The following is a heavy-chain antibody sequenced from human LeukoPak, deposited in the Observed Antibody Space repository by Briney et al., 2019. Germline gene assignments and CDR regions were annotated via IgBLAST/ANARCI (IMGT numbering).Heavy chain of an antibody. V-gene: IGHV3-23*01. CDR3: AKDLVGQLGEFDY. CDR2: ISGSGGST. D-gene: IGHD6-13*01. CDR1: GFTFSTYA. Sequence: GALRLSCAASGFTFSTYAMSWVRQAPGRGLEWVSVISGSGGSTYYADSVKGRFTISRDNSKNTLYLQMNSLRAEDTAVYYCAKDLVGQLGEFDYWGQGTLVTVSS. J-gene: IGHJ4*02.